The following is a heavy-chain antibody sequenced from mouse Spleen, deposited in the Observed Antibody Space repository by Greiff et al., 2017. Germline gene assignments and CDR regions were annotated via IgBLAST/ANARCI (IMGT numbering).Heavy chain of an antibody. Sequence: QVQLQQSGAELVKPGASVKLSCKASGYTFTSYWMHWVKQRPGQGLEWIGMIHPNSGSTNYNEKFKSKATLTVDKSSSTAYMQLSSLTSEDSAVYYCAREGFITTVVATDDYWGQGTTLTVSS. J-gene: IGHJ2*01. CDR3: AREGFITTVVATDDY. V-gene: IGHV1-64*01. CDR2: IHPNSGST. CDR1: GYTFTSYW. D-gene: IGHD1-1*01.